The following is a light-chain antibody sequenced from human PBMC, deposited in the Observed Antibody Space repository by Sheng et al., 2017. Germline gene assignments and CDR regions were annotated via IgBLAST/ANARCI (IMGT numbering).Light chain of an antibody. CDR1: QSLSVNY. CDR3: QYYGSSPVT. J-gene: IGKJ4*01. CDR2: GAS. V-gene: IGKV3-20*01. Sequence: EIVLTQSPGTLSLSPGERATLSCRASQSLSVNYLAWYQQKPGQAPRLLFYGASTRASGIPARFSGSGSGTDFTLTISRLDPEDFAVYYCQYYGSSPVTFGGGPRWRS.